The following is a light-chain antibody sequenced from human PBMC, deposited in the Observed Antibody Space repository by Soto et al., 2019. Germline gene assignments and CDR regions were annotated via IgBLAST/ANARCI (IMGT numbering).Light chain of an antibody. CDR1: SSDIGNNY. J-gene: IGLJ3*02. V-gene: IGLV1-51*02. CDR2: ENN. Sequence: QSVLTQPPSVSAAPGQKVTISCSGSSSDIGNNYVSWYQQLQGTAPKLLIYENNKRPSGIPDRFSGCKSGTSATLGITGLQTGEEADYYCGTWDNSLSAGVFGGGTKVTVL. CDR3: GTWDNSLSAGV.